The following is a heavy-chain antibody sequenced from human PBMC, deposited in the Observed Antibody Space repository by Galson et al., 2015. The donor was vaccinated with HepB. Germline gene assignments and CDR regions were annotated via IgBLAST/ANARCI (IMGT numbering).Heavy chain of an antibody. Sequence: CAISGDSVSSNSAAWNWIRQSPSGGLEWLGRTYYRSKWYNDYAVSVKSRISISPDTSRNQFSLQLNSVTPEDTAVYYCARDFYYDRSGSRNAFDIWGQGTMVTVSP. J-gene: IGHJ3*02. CDR3: ARDFYYDRSGSRNAFDI. V-gene: IGHV6-1*01. D-gene: IGHD3-22*01. CDR1: GDSVSSNSAA. CDR2: TYYRSKWYN.